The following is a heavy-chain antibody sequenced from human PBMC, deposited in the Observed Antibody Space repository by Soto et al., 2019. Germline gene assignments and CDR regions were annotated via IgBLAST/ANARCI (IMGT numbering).Heavy chain of an antibody. CDR2: ISYDGSNK. CDR3: ASLPGSGYSYGIQVHYYYGMDV. D-gene: IGHD5-18*01. J-gene: IGHJ6*02. Sequence: PGGSRRLYCATSGFSFSSYTMHLLRQAPGKGLEWVAVISYDGSNKYYADSVKGRFTISRDNSKNTLYLQMNSLRAEDTAVYYCASLPGSGYSYGIQVHYYYGMDVWGQGTTVTVSS. V-gene: IGHV3-30-3*01. CDR1: GFSFSSYT.